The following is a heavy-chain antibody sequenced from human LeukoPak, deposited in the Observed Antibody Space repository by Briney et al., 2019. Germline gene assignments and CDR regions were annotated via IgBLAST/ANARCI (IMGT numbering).Heavy chain of an antibody. CDR1: GFTFSDYW. CDR3: ARDPSPGWFDP. J-gene: IGHJ5*02. D-gene: IGHD2-2*01. V-gene: IGHV3-74*01. CDR2: IRTDGSIT. Sequence: GGSLRLSCAASGFTFSDYWMHWVRQAPGKGLEWISRIRTDGSITAYADSVKGRFTISRDNAKNILYLQMSSLRGEDTAVYFCARDPSPGWFDPWGQGTLVTVSS.